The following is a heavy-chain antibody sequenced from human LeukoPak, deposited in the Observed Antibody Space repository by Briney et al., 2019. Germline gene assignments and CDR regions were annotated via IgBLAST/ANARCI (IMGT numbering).Heavy chain of an antibody. J-gene: IGHJ6*03. V-gene: IGHV1-46*01. CDR3: ARMGEEYCTNGVCYGDYYYMDV. Sequence: ASVKVSCKASGYTFTSYYMHWVRQAPGQGLEWMGIINPSGGSTSYAQKFQGRVTMTRDTSTSTVYMELSSLRSDDTAVYYCARMGEEYCTNGVCYGDYYYMDVWGKGTTVTVSS. CDR2: INPSGGST. D-gene: IGHD2-8*01. CDR1: GYTFTSYY.